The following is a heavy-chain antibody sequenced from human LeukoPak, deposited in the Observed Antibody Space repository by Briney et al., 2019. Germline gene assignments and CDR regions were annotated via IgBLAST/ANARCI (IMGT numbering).Heavy chain of an antibody. CDR1: GFTFSSYA. V-gene: IGHV3-30*04. CDR2: ISYDGSNK. CDR3: ARDPYYYDSSGYYY. J-gene: IGHJ4*02. Sequence: GGSLRLSCAASGFTFSSYAMHWVRQAPGKGLEWVAVISYDGSNKYYADSVKGRFTISRDNSKNTLYLQMNSLRAEDTAVYYCARDPYYYDSSGYYYWGQGTLVTVSS. D-gene: IGHD3-22*01.